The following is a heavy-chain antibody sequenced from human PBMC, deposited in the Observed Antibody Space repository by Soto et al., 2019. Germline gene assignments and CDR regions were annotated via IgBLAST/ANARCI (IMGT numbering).Heavy chain of an antibody. D-gene: IGHD6-13*01. CDR1: GFTFSSYE. CDR3: ARDRWDSSSRVYFDY. Sequence: EVQLVESGGGLVQPGGSLRLSCAASGFTFSSYEMNWVRQAPGKGLEWVSYISSSGSTIYYADSVKGRFTISRDNAKNSLYLQMNSLRAEDTAVYYCARDRWDSSSRVYFDYWGQGTLVTVSS. J-gene: IGHJ4*02. CDR2: ISSSGSTI. V-gene: IGHV3-48*03.